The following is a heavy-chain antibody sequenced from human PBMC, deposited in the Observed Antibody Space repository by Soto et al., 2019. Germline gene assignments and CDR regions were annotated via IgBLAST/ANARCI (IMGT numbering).Heavy chain of an antibody. Sequence: SGPTLVNPTQTLTLTCTFSGFSLSTSGVGVGWIRQPPGKALEWLALIYWSDDKRYSPSLKSRLTITKDTSKNQVVLTMTNMDPVDTATYYCAHRPVLTPGPDPFFDYWGQGTLVTVSS. CDR1: GFSLSTSGVG. CDR2: IYWSDDK. V-gene: IGHV2-5*01. J-gene: IGHJ4*02. D-gene: IGHD7-27*01. CDR3: AHRPVLTPGPDPFFDY.